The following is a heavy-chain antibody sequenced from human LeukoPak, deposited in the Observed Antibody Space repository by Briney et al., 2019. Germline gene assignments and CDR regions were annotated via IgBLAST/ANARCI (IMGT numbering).Heavy chain of an antibody. Sequence: SETLSLTCGVSGGSIRSTNWWSWVRHPPGQGLEWIGEISLSGQTNFNPSLNGRVTMSLDESRNQLSLKLTSVTAADTAIYYCSRESGAFCPFGYWGQGTLVIVPP. CDR1: GGSIRSTNW. V-gene: IGHV4/OR15-8*02. J-gene: IGHJ4*02. D-gene: IGHD1-26*01. CDR3: SRESGAFCPFGY. CDR2: ISLSGQT.